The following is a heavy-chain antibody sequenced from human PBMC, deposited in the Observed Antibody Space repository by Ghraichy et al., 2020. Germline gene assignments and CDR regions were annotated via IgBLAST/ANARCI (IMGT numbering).Heavy chain of an antibody. V-gene: IGHV3-9*01. CDR1: GFTFDDYA. CDR3: AKDISSGLNAFDI. J-gene: IGHJ3*02. Sequence: GGSLRLSCAASGFTFDDYAMHWVRQAPGKGLEWVSGISWNSGSIGYADSVKGRFTISRDNAKNSLYLQMNSLRAEDTALYYCAKDISSGLNAFDIWGQGTMVTVSS. D-gene: IGHD6-19*01. CDR2: ISWNSGSI.